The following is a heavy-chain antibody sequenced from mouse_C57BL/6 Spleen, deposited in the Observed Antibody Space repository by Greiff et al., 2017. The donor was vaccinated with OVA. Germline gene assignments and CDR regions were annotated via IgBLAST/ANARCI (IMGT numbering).Heavy chain of an antibody. J-gene: IGHJ2*01. CDR1: GYSITSGYY. CDR3: ARGAHYGSSPFDY. D-gene: IGHD1-1*01. CDR2: ISYDGSN. Sequence: EVKLQESGPGLVKPSQSLSLTCSVTGYSITSGYYWNWIRQFPGNKLEWMGYISYDGSNNYNPSLKNRISITRDTSKNQFFLKLNSVTTEDTATYYCARGAHYGSSPFDYWGQGTTLTVSS. V-gene: IGHV3-6*01.